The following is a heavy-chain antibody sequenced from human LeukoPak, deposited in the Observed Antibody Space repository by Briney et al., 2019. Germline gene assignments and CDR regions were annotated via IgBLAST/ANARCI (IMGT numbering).Heavy chain of an antibody. CDR1: GGSISSHY. CDR2: ISYSGRN. D-gene: IGHD3-22*01. J-gene: IGHJ4*02. Sequence: SETLSLTCTVSGGSISSHYWSWIRQPPGKGLEWVGYISYSGRNNYNPSLKSRATISIDTSKNQFSLNLSSVTAADTAGYYCARDQGGYSGHFDYWGQGALVTVSS. V-gene: IGHV4-59*11. CDR3: ARDQGGYSGHFDY.